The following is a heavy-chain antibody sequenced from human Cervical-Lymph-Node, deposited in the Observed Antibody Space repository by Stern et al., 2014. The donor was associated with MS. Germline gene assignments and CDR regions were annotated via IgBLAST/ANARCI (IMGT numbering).Heavy chain of an antibody. J-gene: IGHJ4*02. CDR3: ARDVPYCNGVTCHHVLVY. Sequence: VQLLESGAEVKKPGSSVKVSCKASGGSFSHYAVSWVRQAPGQGLEWMGGIIPILGTATYAQKFQGRVTITADESTNTAYMELRTLRSEDTATFYCARDVPYCNGVTCHHVLVYWGQGTLVTVSS. D-gene: IGHD2-15*01. CDR1: GGSFSHYA. CDR2: IIPILGTA. V-gene: IGHV1-69*01.